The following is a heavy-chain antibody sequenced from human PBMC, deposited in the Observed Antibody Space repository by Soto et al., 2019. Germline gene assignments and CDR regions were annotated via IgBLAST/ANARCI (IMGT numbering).Heavy chain of an antibody. CDR2: INSDGSST. Sequence: GGSLRLSCAASGFTFSRYWMHWVRQAPGKGLVWVSRINSDGSSTSYADSVKGRFTISRDNAKNTLYLQMNSLRAEDTAVYYCASDSIDYYDSSGYRGFFDYWGQGTLVTVSS. D-gene: IGHD3-22*01. J-gene: IGHJ4*02. CDR3: ASDSIDYYDSSGYRGFFDY. CDR1: GFTFSRYW. V-gene: IGHV3-74*01.